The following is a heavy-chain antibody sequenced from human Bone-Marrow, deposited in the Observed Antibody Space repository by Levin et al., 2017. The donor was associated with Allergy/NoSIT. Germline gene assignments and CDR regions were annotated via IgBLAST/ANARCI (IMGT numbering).Heavy chain of an antibody. CDR3: ARVDYSDYVSETGGMDV. Sequence: SETLSLTCAVSGGSIRSGDHYWSWIRQPPGKGLEWIGYIFHSGSTSYNPSLRSRLTISVDTSKNQFSLKLSSVTAADTAVHYCARVDYSDYVSETGGMDVWGQGTTVAVSS. CDR2: IFHSGST. D-gene: IGHD4-11*01. J-gene: IGHJ6*02. CDR1: GGSIRSGDHY. V-gene: IGHV4-30-4*01.